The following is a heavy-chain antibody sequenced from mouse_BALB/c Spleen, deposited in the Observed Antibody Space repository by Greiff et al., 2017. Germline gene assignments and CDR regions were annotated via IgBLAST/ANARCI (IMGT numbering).Heavy chain of an antibody. CDR2: ISSGSSTI. Sequence: EVNVVESGGGLVQPGGSRKLSCAASGFTFSSFGMHWVRQAPEKGLEWVAYISSGSSTIYYADTVKGRFTISRDNPKNTLFLQMTSLRSEDTAMYYCAREEGLRRGSWFAYWGQGTLVTVSA. V-gene: IGHV5-17*02. CDR3: AREEGLRRGSWFAY. D-gene: IGHD2-4*01. CDR1: GFTFSSFG. J-gene: IGHJ3*01.